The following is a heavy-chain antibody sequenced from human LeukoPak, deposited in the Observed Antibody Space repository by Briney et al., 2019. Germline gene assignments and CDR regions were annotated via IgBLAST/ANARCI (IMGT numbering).Heavy chain of an antibody. J-gene: IGHJ3*02. CDR3: ARADIVLMVYAMGSAFDI. Sequence: SVKVSCKASGYTFTSYGISWVRQAPGQGLEWMGWISAYNGNTNYAQKLQGRVTMTTDTSTSTAYMELRSLRSDDTAVYYCARADIVLMVYAMGSAFDIWGQGTMVTVSS. V-gene: IGHV1-18*01. D-gene: IGHD2-8*01. CDR2: ISAYNGNT. CDR1: GYTFTSYG.